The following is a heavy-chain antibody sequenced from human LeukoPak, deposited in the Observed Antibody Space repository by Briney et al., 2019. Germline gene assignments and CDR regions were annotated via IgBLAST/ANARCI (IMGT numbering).Heavy chain of an antibody. V-gene: IGHV1-69*05. Sequence: SVKVSCKASGGTFSSYAISWVRQAPGQGLEWMGGIIPIFGTANYAQKFQGRVTITTDESTSTAYMELSSLRSEDTAVYYCARAERAAYYYYYYMDVWGKGTTVTVSS. D-gene: IGHD6-13*01. CDR1: GGTFSSYA. J-gene: IGHJ6*03. CDR3: ARAERAAYYYYYYMDV. CDR2: IIPIFGTA.